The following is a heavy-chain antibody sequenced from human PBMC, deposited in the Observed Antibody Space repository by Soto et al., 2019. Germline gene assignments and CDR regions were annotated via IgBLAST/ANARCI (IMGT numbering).Heavy chain of an antibody. V-gene: IGHV4-39*01. D-gene: IGHD1-26*01. J-gene: IGHJ4*02. CDR3: ARSEATGLDY. CDR2: IHHSGST. Sequence: SETLSLTCTVSGASISSSSYSWGWIRQPPGKGLEWIGNIHHSGSTNYNPYLKSRVTISVDTSRDQFSLKLSSVTAADTAVYYCARSEATGLDYWGQGTLVTVSS. CDR1: GASISSSSYS.